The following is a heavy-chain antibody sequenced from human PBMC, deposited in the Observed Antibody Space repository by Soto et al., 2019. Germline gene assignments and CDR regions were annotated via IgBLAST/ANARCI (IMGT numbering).Heavy chain of an antibody. D-gene: IGHD3-10*01. V-gene: IGHV4-59*01. CDR2: IYYSGST. J-gene: IGHJ4*02. CDR3: ARGMVWGVYYFDY. CDR1: GGSISSYY. Sequence: SETLSLTCTVSGGSISSYYWSWIRQPPGKGLEWIGYIYYSGSTNYNPSLKSRVTISVDTSKNQFSLKLSSVTAADTAVYYCARGMVWGVYYFDYWGQGTLVTVSS.